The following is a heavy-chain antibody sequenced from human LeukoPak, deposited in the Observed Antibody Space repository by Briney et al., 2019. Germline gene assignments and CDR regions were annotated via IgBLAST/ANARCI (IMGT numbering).Heavy chain of an antibody. CDR3: ARLNEVTKYWYFDL. D-gene: IGHD4-17*01. CDR2: ISTSSSYV. J-gene: IGHJ2*01. CDR1: GFTFTKFW. Sequence: PGESLRLSCEASGFTFTKFWMSWIRQAPGKGLEWVSFISTSSSYVYYADSVKGRFIISRDNARKSLYLQMNSLRAEDTAVYYCARLNEVTKYWYFDLWGRGTLVTVSS. V-gene: IGHV3-21*04.